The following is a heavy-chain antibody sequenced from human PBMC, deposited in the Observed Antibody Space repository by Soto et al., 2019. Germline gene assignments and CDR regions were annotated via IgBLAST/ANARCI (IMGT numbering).Heavy chain of an antibody. D-gene: IGHD3-3*01. CDR2: ISSSSSTI. CDR1: GFTFSSYS. CDR3: ARGMEWLNEGYYYYYYMDV. V-gene: IGHV3-48*01. Sequence: GGSLRLSCAASGFTFSSYSMNWVRQAPGKGLEWVSYISSSSSTIYYADSVKGRFTISRDNAKNSLYLQMNSLRAEDTAVYYCARGMEWLNEGYYYYYYMDVWGKGTTVTVSS. J-gene: IGHJ6*03.